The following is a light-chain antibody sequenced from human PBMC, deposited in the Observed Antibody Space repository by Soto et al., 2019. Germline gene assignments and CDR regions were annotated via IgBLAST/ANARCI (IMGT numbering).Light chain of an antibody. CDR2: DAS. J-gene: IGKJ5*01. V-gene: IGKV3-15*01. CDR3: QQYKNWPPIT. Sequence: EIVLTQSPAILSVSPGERATRSCRASQSISRSLAWYQQKPGQAPRLLISDASTRATGIPARFSGSGSGTEFTLTISSLQSEDFAVYFCQQYKNWPPITFGQGTRLEIK. CDR1: QSISRS.